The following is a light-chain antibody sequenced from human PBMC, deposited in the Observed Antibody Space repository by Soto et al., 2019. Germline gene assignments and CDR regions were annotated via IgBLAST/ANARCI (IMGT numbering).Light chain of an antibody. CDR2: WAS. J-gene: IGKJ2*01. CDR1: QSVLYSSNNKNY. V-gene: IGKV4-1*01. CDR3: QQYYATPPYT. Sequence: DIVMTQSPDSLAVFLGERATINCKSSQSVLYSSNNKNYLAWYQQKAGQPPKLLIYWASTRESGGPDRFSGSGSGTDFTLTISSLQAEDVAVYYCQQYYATPPYTFVQGTKLEIK.